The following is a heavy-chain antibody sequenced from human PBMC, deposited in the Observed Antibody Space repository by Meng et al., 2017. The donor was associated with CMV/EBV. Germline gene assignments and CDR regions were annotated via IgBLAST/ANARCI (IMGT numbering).Heavy chain of an antibody. J-gene: IGHJ4*02. CDR2: INHRGST. Sequence: SSTLSLTCAVYGGSFSGYDWTWIRQSPGKGLEWIGEINHRGSTNYNPSLKSRLTISLDTSKNQFSLKLKSVTAADTAVYYCARGSTSVTMIVVVFTAASLAYDSWGQGTLVTVSS. D-gene: IGHD3-22*01. CDR3: ARGSTSVTMIVVVFTAASLAYDS. V-gene: IGHV4-34*01. CDR1: GGSFSGYD.